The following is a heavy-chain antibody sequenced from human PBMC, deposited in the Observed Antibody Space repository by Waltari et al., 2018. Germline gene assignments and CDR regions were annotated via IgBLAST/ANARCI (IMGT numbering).Heavy chain of an antibody. V-gene: IGHV4-4*02. D-gene: IGHD2-15*01. CDR3: ARDRGRGLYFDS. CDR1: GDSMSENYW. J-gene: IGHJ4*02. CDR2: IHRSGRT. Sequence: QLQLQQSGPGLVKPSESLSLTCGVSGDSMSENYWWSWVRQSPETGLEWLGQIHRSGRTYYNPSLESRVSVSMDTSNNKFFLKLSSAIAADTAVYYCARDRGRGLYFDSWGQGTLVTVSP.